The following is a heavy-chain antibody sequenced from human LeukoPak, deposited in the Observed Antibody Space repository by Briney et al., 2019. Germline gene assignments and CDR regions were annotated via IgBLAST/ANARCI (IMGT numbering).Heavy chain of an antibody. J-gene: IGHJ5*02. V-gene: IGHV3-49*04. CDR2: IRSKAYGETT. Sequence: GSLRLSCTASGFPFGDYAMSWVRQAPGKGLEWVGFIRSKAYGETTEYAAYVKGRFTTSRDDSKNIAYLQMNCLKNEDTAVYFCALVRGIIFTNWFDPWGQGTLVTVSS. D-gene: IGHD3-10*01. CDR1: GFPFGDYA. CDR3: ALVRGIIFTNWFDP.